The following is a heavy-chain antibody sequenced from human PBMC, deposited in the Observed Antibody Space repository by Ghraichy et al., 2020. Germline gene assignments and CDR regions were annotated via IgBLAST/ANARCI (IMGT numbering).Heavy chain of an antibody. V-gene: IGHV2-26*01. Sequence: SGPTLVKPTETLTLTCTVSGFSLSNARMGVSWIRQPPGKALEWLAHIFSNDEKSYSTSLKSRLTISKDTSKSQVVLTMTNMDPVDTATYYCARYDDSSGYLTYYYGMDVWGQGTTVTVSS. J-gene: IGHJ6*02. CDR2: IFSNDEK. CDR1: GFSLSNARMG. D-gene: IGHD3-22*01. CDR3: ARYDDSSGYLTYYYGMDV.